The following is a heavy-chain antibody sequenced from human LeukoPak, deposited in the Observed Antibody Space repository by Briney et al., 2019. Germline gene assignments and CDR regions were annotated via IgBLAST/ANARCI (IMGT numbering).Heavy chain of an antibody. CDR2: ISSSSSYI. CDR3: ARNRYSYGYDYYFMDV. Sequence: GGSLRLSCAASGFTFSSYSMNWVRQAPGKGLEWVSSISSSSSYIYYADSVKGRFTISRDNAKNSLYLQMNSLRAEDTAVYYCARNRYSYGYDYYFMDVWGKGTTVTISS. CDR1: GFTFSSYS. J-gene: IGHJ6*03. D-gene: IGHD5-18*01. V-gene: IGHV3-21*01.